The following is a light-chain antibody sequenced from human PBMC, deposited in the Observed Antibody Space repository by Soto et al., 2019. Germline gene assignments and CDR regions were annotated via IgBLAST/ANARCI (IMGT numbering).Light chain of an antibody. CDR1: NSDVGTFYF. CDR2: DVT. J-gene: IGLJ1*01. V-gene: IGLV2-11*01. Sequence: QSALTQPRSVSGSPGQSVTISCTGTNSDVGTFYFVSWYQQYPDKGPKLIIYDVTERPSGVPDRFSGSKSGNTASLTISGLQAEDEADYYCCSYAGSYTYVFGSGTKVIVL. CDR3: CSYAGSYTYV.